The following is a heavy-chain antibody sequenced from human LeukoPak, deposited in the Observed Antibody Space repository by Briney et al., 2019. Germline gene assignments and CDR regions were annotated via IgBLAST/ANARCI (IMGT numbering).Heavy chain of an antibody. V-gene: IGHV3-66*01. CDR2: IFSGGST. J-gene: IGHJ6*02. Sequence: GGSLRLSCAASGFTVRSNYMSWVRQAPGKGLEWVSVIFSGGSTYYADSVKGRFTISRDNSKNTLFLQMNSLRADDTAVYYCARDRYYGSGLRHQTTYCYGMDVWGQGTTVTVSS. D-gene: IGHD3-10*01. CDR1: GFTVRSNY. CDR3: ARDRYYGSGLRHQTTYCYGMDV.